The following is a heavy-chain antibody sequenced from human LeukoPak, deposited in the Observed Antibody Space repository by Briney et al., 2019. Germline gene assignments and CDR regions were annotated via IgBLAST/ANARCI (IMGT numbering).Heavy chain of an antibody. D-gene: IGHD6-6*01. CDR1: GGSISSGDYY. CDR2: IYYSGST. CDR3: ARGSWSSSIDY. J-gene: IGHJ4*02. Sequence: KPSETLSLTCTVSGGSISSGDYYWSWIRQPPGKGLEYIGYIYYSGSTYYNPSLKSRITISVDTSKNLFSLKLSSVTAADTAVYYCARGSWSSSIDYWGQGTLVTVSS. V-gene: IGHV4-30-4*01.